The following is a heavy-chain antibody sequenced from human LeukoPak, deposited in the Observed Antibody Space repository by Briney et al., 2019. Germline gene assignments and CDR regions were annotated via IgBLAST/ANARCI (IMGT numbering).Heavy chain of an antibody. CDR1: GFTFSSYS. J-gene: IGHJ4*02. CDR2: IYSGGST. D-gene: IGHD3-22*01. V-gene: IGHV3-66*01. CDR3: ARDRSSGYSLDY. Sequence: GGSLRLSCAASGFTFSSYSMTWVRQAPGKGLEWVSVIYSGGSTYYADSVKGRFTISRDNSKNTLYLQMNSLRAEDTAVYYCARDRSSGYSLDYWGQGTLVTVSS.